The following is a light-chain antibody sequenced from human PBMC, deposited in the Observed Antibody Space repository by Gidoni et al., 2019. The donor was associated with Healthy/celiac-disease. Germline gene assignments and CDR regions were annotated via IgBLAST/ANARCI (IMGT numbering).Light chain of an antibody. CDR2: KAS. Sequence: DIQMTQSPSTLSASVGDRVTITCRASQSISSWLAWYQQKPVKAPKLLIYKASSLESGVPSRFSGSGSGTEFTLTISSLQPDDFATYSCQQYNSYPYTFGQGTKLEIK. CDR1: QSISSW. CDR3: QQYNSYPYT. J-gene: IGKJ2*01. V-gene: IGKV1-5*03.